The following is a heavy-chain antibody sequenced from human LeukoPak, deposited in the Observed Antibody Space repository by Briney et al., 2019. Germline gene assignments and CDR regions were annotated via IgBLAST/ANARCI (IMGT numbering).Heavy chain of an antibody. J-gene: IGHJ5*02. V-gene: IGHV1-8*01. CDR2: MSPNSDNT. CDR1: GYTFTSYD. D-gene: IGHD4-23*01. Sequence: GASVKVSCTASGYTFTSYDINWGRQATGQGREWMGWMSPNSDNTGYAQRFQGRVTFTRDTSISTAYMELRSLTSEDTAVYYCARDYGGSSGWFDPWGQGTLVTVSS. CDR3: ARDYGGSSGWFDP.